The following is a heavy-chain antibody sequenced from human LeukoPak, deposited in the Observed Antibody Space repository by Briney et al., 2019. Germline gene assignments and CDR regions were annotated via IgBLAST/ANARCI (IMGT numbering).Heavy chain of an antibody. Sequence: GGSLRLSCAASGFTFSNAWMNWVRQAPGKGLEWVGRIKSKTDGGTTDCAAPVKGRFSISRDDSKNTLYLQMNSLRVEDTAVYYCAKYPSPQTTAMAPWCYGMDVWGQGTTVTVSS. CDR1: GFTFSNAW. V-gene: IGHV3-15*07. D-gene: IGHD5-18*01. CDR3: AKYPSPQTTAMAPWCYGMDV. CDR2: IKSKTDGGTT. J-gene: IGHJ6*02.